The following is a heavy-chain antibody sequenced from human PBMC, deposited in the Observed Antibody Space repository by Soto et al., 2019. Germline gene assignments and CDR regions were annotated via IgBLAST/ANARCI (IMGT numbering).Heavy chain of an antibody. D-gene: IGHD1-26*01. J-gene: IGHJ4*02. CDR2: ISYDGSNK. V-gene: IGHV3-30*18. CDR1: GLTFSTYG. Sequence: GGSLRLSCAASGLTFSTYGMHWVRQAPGKGLEWVAVISYDGSNKSYSDSVKGRFTISRDNYKNTLDLQMNSLRAEDTAVYYCAKDPGDSGHYFDYWGQGTLVTVSS. CDR3: AKDPGDSGHYFDY.